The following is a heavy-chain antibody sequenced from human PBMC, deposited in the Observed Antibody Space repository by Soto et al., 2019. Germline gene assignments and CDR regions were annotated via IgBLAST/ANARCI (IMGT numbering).Heavy chain of an antibody. CDR3: GKGGLGDCSTPRCLFPFAS. CDR2: ISDSGST. V-gene: IGHV3-23*01. Sequence: GVLRLSCTASGFTFSRYAMSWARQAPGKGLEWVSTISDSGSTYNAESVKGRLTISRDNSKHTLYLQMNSLRTEETAVYYCGKGGLGDCSTPRCLFPFASWGLGALVTVSS. J-gene: IGHJ4*02. CDR1: GFTFSRYA. D-gene: IGHD2-2*01.